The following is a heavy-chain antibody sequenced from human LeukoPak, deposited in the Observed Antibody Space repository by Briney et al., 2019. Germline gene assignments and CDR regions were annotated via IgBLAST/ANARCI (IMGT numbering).Heavy chain of an antibody. CDR3: ARNIPSSWSWGWFDP. CDR2: ISSSGSTI. D-gene: IGHD6-13*01. Sequence: KPGGSLRLSCAASGFTFSDYYMSWIRQAPGKGLEWVSYISSSGSTIYYADSVKGRFTISSDNAKNSLYLQMNSLRAEDTAVYYCARNIPSSWSWGWFDPWGQGTLVTVSS. V-gene: IGHV3-11*01. CDR1: GFTFSDYY. J-gene: IGHJ5*02.